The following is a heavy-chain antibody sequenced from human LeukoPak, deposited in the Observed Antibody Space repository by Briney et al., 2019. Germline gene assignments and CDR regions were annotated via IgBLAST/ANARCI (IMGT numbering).Heavy chain of an antibody. D-gene: IGHD3-10*01. CDR3: ASGGGLWFGEGGNDY. Sequence: SETLSLTCVVSGGSISTSNWWSWVRQPPGKGLEWIGSIYYSGSTYYNPSLKSRVTISVDTSKNQFSLKLSSVTAADTAVYYCASGGGLWFGEGGNDYWGQGTLVTVSS. V-gene: IGHV4/OR15-8*01. J-gene: IGHJ4*02. CDR1: GGSISTSNW. CDR2: IYYSGST.